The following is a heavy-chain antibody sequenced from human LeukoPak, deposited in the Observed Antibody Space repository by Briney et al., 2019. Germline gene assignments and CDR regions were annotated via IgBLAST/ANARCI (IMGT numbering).Heavy chain of an antibody. CDR2: INATSGDT. V-gene: IGHV1-2*02. J-gene: IGHJ4*02. Sequence: ASLKVSCKTSGYTFTAAYNIHWLRQAPGQGPEFMGWINATSGDTRYAQKFQGRVTVTRDTSTGTAYMDLSTLTSDDTAVYYCAREGSYCVGGDCYSFDFWGQGTLVTVSS. D-gene: IGHD2-21*02. CDR3: AREGSYCVGGDCYSFDF. CDR1: GYTFTAAYN.